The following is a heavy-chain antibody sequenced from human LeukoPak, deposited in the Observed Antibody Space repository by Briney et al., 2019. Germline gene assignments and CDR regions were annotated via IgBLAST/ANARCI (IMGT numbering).Heavy chain of an antibody. CDR1: GGSISSYY. V-gene: IGHV4-59*08. Sequence: PSETLSLTCTVSGGSISSYYWSWIRQPPGKGLEWIGYIYYSGSTNYNPSLKSRVTVSVDTSKNQFSLKLSSVTAADTAVYYCARHDPSYGVYVWGQGTLVTVSS. CDR2: IYYSGST. D-gene: IGHD4-17*01. J-gene: IGHJ4*02. CDR3: ARHDPSYGVYV.